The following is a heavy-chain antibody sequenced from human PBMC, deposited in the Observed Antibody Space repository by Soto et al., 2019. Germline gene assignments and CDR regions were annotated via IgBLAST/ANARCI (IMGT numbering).Heavy chain of an antibody. J-gene: IGHJ4*02. CDR1: GNAFSGHG. V-gene: IGHV1-18*01. CDR2: INVYKGST. Sequence: QVQLVQSGPEPKKPGASVTVSCQAFGNAFSGHGISWVRQAPGQGLEWMGWINVYKGSTNYARKFQDRVTMTTDTSTRTVYMEVRSLTSYDTAVYYCGRDGDEWDQRYLDYWGQGTLVTVSS. CDR3: GRDGDEWDQRYLDY. D-gene: IGHD1-26*01.